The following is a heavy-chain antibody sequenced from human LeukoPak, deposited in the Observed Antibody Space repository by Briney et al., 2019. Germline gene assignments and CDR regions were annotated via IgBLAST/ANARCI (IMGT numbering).Heavy chain of an antibody. CDR3: ARSTVVTEGGFDY. V-gene: IGHV4-30-4*01. CDR2: IYYSGST. CDR1: GGSISSGDYY. Sequence: PSETLSLTCTVSGGSISSGDYYWSWIRQPPGKGLEWIGYIYYSGSTYYNPSHKSRVTISVDTSKNQFSLKLSSVTAADTAVYYCARSTVVTEGGFDYWGQGTLVTVSS. D-gene: IGHD4-23*01. J-gene: IGHJ4*02.